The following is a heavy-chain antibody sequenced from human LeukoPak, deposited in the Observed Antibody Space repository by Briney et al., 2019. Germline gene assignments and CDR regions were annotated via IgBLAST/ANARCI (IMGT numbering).Heavy chain of an antibody. CDR3: AKDNGDHAIDY. J-gene: IGHJ4*02. V-gene: IGHV3-30*18. CDR1: GFTFSSYA. D-gene: IGHD4-17*01. CDR2: VSVDGSHK. Sequence: GRSLRLSCAASGFTFSSYAMHWVRQAPGKGLEWVAFVSVDGSHKDYGGSVKGRFTISKDNSKNTLYLHMNSLRAEDTAVYYCAKDNGDHAIDYWGRGTMVTVSS.